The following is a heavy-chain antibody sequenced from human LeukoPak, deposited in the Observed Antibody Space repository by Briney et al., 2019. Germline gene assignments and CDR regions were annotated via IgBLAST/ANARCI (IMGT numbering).Heavy chain of an antibody. CDR1: GFTFSSYS. Sequence: AGSLRLYCAASGFTFSSYSMNWVRQAPGQGLEWVSSISSSSSYIYYADSVKGRFTISRDNAKNSLYLQMNSLRAEDTAVYYCARDLVAGGSFYGMDVWGQGTTVTVSS. V-gene: IGHV3-21*01. CDR2: ISSSSSYI. J-gene: IGHJ6*02. CDR3: ARDLVAGGSFYGMDV. D-gene: IGHD2-15*01.